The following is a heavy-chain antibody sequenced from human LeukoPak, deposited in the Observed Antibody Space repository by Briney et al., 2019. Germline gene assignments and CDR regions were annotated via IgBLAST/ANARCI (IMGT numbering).Heavy chain of an antibody. CDR3: AKDLGGLHDWFDP. J-gene: IGHJ5*02. CDR1: GFTFSSYD. Sequence: QPGGSLRLSCAASGFTFSSYDMHWVRQAPGKGLEWVAFIRYDGSNKYYADSVKGRFTISRDNSKNTLYLQMNSLRAEDTAVYYCAKDLGGLHDWFDPWGQGTLVTVSS. CDR2: IRYDGSNK. D-gene: IGHD3-16*01. V-gene: IGHV3-30*02.